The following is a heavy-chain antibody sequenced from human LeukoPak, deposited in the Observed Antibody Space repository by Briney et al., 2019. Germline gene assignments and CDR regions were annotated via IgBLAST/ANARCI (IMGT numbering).Heavy chain of an antibody. CDR1: GFTFSSYG. D-gene: IGHD1-26*01. CDR3: AKDPRGSYSRDYYYYMDV. CDR2: IWYDGSNK. Sequence: PGGSLRLSCAASGFTFSSYGMHWVRQAPGKGLEWVAVIWYDGSNKYYADSVKGRFTTSRDNSKNTLYLQMNSLRAEDAAVYYCAKDPRGSYSRDYYYYMDVWGKGTTVTVSS. J-gene: IGHJ6*03. V-gene: IGHV3-33*06.